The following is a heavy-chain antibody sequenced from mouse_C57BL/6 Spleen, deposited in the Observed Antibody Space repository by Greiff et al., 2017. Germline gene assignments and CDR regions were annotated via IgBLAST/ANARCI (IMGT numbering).Heavy chain of an antibody. CDR3: ARGDYDLYFDY. D-gene: IGHD2-4*01. CDR1: GYTFTSYW. CDR2: IDPSDSYT. J-gene: IGHJ2*01. V-gene: IGHV1-69*01. Sequence: QVQLQQPGAELVMPGASVKLSCKASGYTFTSYWMHWVQQRPGQGLEWIGEIDPSDSYTNYNQKFKGKSTLTVDKSSSTAYMQLSSLTSEDSAVYYCARGDYDLYFDYWGQGTTLTVSS.